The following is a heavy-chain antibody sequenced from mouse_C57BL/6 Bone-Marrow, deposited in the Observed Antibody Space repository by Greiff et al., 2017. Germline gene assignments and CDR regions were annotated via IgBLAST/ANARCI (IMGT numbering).Heavy chain of an antibody. CDR1: GFNIKDDY. D-gene: IGHD2-4*01. CDR3: TYYDYGDY. Sequence: VQLQQSGAELVRPGASVKLSCTASGFNIKDDYMHWVKPRPEQGLEWIGWIDPENGDTEYASKFQGKATITADTSSNTAYLQLSSLTSEDTAVYYCTYYDYGDYWGQGTSVTVSS. J-gene: IGHJ4*01. V-gene: IGHV14-4*01. CDR2: IDPENGDT.